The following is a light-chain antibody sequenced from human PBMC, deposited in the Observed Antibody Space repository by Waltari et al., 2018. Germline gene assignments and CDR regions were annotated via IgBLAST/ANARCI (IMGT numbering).Light chain of an antibody. J-gene: IGKJ2*01. V-gene: IGKV1-5*01. CDR1: QSISYW. CDR3: QQYNSYPYT. CDR2: DVS. Sequence: DIQMTQSPSTLSASVGDRVTIPCRASQSISYWLAWYQQKPGKAPKLLIYDVSSLESGVPSRFSGSGSGTDFTLTINSLQPEDFATYYCQQYNSYPYTFGQGTKLEIK.